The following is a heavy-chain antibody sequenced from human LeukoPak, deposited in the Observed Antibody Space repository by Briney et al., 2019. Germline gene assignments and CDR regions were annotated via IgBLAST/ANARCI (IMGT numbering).Heavy chain of an antibody. CDR1: GFTFDDYG. CDR3: ARDQGEVGSYYATGLVDY. J-gene: IGHJ4*02. Sequence: PGGSLTLSCAASGFTFDDYGMSWVRQAPGKGLEWVSGINWNGGSTGYADSVKGRFTISRDNAKNSLYLQMNSLRAEDTALYYCARDQGEVGSYYATGLVDYWGQGTLVTVSS. D-gene: IGHD1-26*01. CDR2: INWNGGST. V-gene: IGHV3-20*04.